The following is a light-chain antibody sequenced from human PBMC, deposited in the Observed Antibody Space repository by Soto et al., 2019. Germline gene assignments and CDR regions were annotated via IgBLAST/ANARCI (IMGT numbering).Light chain of an antibody. CDR1: QSVSNN. CDR3: QEHSAWPLT. CDR2: GAT. V-gene: IGKV3-15*01. J-gene: IGKJ4*01. Sequence: EIVMTQSPATLSVSPGERVTLSCRASQSVSNNLAWYQQKPGQAPRLLIYGATATATGIPARFSGSGSGTESTLTISSLQSEAYAVYYCQEHSAWPLTFGGGKKVEIK.